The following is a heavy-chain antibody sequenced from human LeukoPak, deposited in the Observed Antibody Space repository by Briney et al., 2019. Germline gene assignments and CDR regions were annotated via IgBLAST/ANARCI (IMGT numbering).Heavy chain of an antibody. CDR1: GFTFSSYG. D-gene: IGHD6-13*01. CDR2: ISYDGSNK. CDR3: AKNCLVAESSWYLNGCDY. Sequence: GGSLRLSCAASGFTFSSYGMHWVRQAPGKGLEWVAVISYDGSNKYYADSVKGRFTISRDNSKNTLYLQMNSLRAEDTAVYYCAKNCLVAESSWYLNGCDYWGQGTLVTVSS. V-gene: IGHV3-30*18. J-gene: IGHJ4*02.